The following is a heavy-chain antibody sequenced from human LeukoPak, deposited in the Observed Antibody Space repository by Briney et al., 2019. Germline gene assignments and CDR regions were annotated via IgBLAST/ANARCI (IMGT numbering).Heavy chain of an antibody. CDR3: ARAKLNSGYDPGYYMDV. J-gene: IGHJ6*03. D-gene: IGHD5-12*01. Sequence: SETLSLTCAVYGESFSEYYWSWIRQHPGKGLEWIGYIYYSGSTYYNPSLKSRVTISVDTSKNQFSLKLSSVTAADTAVYYCARAKLNSGYDPGYYMDVWGKGTTVTVSS. V-gene: IGHV4-31*11. CDR1: GESFSEYY. CDR2: IYYSGST.